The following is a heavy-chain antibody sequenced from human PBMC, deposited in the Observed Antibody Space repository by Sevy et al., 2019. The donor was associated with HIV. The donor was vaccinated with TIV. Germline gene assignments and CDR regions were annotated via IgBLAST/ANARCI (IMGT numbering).Heavy chain of an antibody. CDR3: ASPGGKGFDP. V-gene: IGHV3-7*03. CDR2: IKQDGSGK. J-gene: IGHJ5*02. D-gene: IGHD3-16*01. CDR1: GFTFSSYW. Sequence: GGSLRLSCAASGFTFSSYWMSWVRQAPGKGLEWVANIKQDGSGKYYVDSLKGRFTISRDNAKNSLYLQMNGLRAEDTAVYYCASPGGKGFDPWGQGTLVTVSS.